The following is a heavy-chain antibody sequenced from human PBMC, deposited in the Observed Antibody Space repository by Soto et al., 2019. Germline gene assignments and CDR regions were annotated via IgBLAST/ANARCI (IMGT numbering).Heavy chain of an antibody. Sequence: TGGSLRLSCAASGFTFSSYWMHWVRQAPGKGLVWVSRINSDGITTNYADSVKGRFTISRDNAKNTLYLQMNSLSAEDTAVYYCASQPGYSSGWYNYWGQGTLVTVSS. CDR3: ASQPGYSSGWYNY. CDR2: INSDGITT. D-gene: IGHD6-19*01. J-gene: IGHJ4*02. V-gene: IGHV3-74*01. CDR1: GFTFSSYW.